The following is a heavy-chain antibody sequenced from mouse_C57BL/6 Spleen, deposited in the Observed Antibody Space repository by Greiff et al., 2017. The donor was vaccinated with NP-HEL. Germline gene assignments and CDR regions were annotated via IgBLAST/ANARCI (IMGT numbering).Heavy chain of an antibody. V-gene: IGHV5-15*01. CDR1: GFTFSDYG. Sequence: EVKLMESGGGLMQPGGSLKLSCAASGFTFSDYGMAWVRQAPRQGPEWVAFISNLAYSIYYADTVTGRFTISRENAKTTLYLEMSSLWSEDTAMYYCARPWADWGQGTLVTVSA. J-gene: IGHJ3*01. CDR2: ISNLAYSI. CDR3: ARPWAD.